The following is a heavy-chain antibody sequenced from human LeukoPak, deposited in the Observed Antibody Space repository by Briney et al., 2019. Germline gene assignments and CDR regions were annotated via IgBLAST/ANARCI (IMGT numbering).Heavy chain of an antibody. CDR2: VRDSGSST. CDR3: AKYGPQDSGSSHFDY. CDR1: GFTFSSYA. D-gene: IGHD1-26*01. V-gene: IGHV3-23*01. Sequence: GGSLRLSCAASGFTFSSYAMSWVRQAPGKGLEWVSAVRDSGSSTHYADSVKGRFTTSRDNSKNTLFLQMNSLRAEDTAIYYCAKYGPQDSGSSHFDYWGQGALVTVSS. J-gene: IGHJ4*02.